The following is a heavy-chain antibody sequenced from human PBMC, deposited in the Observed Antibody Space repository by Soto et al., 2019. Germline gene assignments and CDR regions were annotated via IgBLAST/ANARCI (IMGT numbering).Heavy chain of an antibody. V-gene: IGHV4-59*11. CDR1: GGSISSHS. CDR2: IYYTGST. J-gene: IGHJ3*02. D-gene: IGHD3-16*02. CDR3: ARERSMVTCGGVIAFEAIDI. Sequence: SETLSLTCTVSGGSISSHSWSWIRQPPGKGLEWIGYIYYTGSTNYNPSLKSRVTISVDTSKKQFSLKLSSVTAADTAVYYCARERSMVTCGGVIAFEAIDIWGQGTMVTVSS.